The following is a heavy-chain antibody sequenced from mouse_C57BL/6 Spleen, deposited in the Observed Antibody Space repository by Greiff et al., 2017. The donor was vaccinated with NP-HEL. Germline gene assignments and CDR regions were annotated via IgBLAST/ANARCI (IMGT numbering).Heavy chain of an antibody. CDR2: INPSSGYT. V-gene: IGHV1-4*01. CDR1: GYTFTRYT. J-gene: IGHJ4*01. D-gene: IGHD3-2*02. Sequence: VQLQQSGAELARPGASVKMSCKASGYTFTRYTMHWVKQRPGQGLEWIGYINPSSGYTKYNQRFKDKATLTADKSSSTAYMQLSSLTSEDSAVYYCARGMDSSGYGAMDYWGQGTSVTVSS. CDR3: ARGMDSSGYGAMDY.